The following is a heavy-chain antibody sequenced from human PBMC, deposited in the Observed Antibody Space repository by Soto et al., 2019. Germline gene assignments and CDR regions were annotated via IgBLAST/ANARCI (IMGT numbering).Heavy chain of an antibody. CDR2: INAGNGNT. V-gene: IGHV1-3*01. CDR1: GYTFTSYA. CDR3: ARSYSSGPYYYYGMDV. J-gene: IGHJ6*02. Sequence: QVQLVQSGAEVKKPGASVKVSCKASGYTFTSYAMHWVRQAPGQRLEWMGWINAGNGNTKYSQKFQGRVTITRDTSASTAYMELSSLRSEDTAVYYCARSYSSGPYYYYGMDVWGQGTTVTVSS. D-gene: IGHD6-19*01.